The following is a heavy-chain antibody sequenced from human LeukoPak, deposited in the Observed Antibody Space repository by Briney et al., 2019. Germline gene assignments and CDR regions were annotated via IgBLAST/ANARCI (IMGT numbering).Heavy chain of an antibody. CDR2: INHSGST. V-gene: IGHV4-34*01. D-gene: IGHD3-10*01. J-gene: IGHJ6*03. CDR3: ARGCGLSRPGDYYNYMDV. Sequence: SETLSLTCAVSGGFFRGYDWSWIRQPPGKGLEWIGEINHSGSTNSNPSLKSRVTISVDTSKSQFSLNVSSVTAADTAVYYCARGCGLSRPGDYYNYMDVWGKGTTVTVSS. CDR1: GGFFRGYD.